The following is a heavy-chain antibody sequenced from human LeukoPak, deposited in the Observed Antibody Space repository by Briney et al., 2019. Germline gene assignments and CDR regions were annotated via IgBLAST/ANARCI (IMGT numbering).Heavy chain of an antibody. CDR3: ARGNGDYAIHPDY. J-gene: IGHJ4*02. Sequence: GGSLRLSCAASGFTLDDYGMSWVRQAPGKGLEWVSAISGSGSNTYYAESVKGRFTISRDNSKSTLYLLINSLRADDTAVYYCARGNGDYAIHPDYWGQGTLVTVSS. V-gene: IGHV3-23*01. CDR1: GFTLDDYG. CDR2: ISGSGSNT. D-gene: IGHD4-17*01.